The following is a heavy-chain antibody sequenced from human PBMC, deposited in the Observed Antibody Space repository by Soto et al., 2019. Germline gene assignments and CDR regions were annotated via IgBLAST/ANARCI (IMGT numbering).Heavy chain of an antibody. V-gene: IGHV3-48*02. CDR3: ARDXHYYDFWSGYRENWFDP. CDR2: ISSSSSTI. Sequence: GGSRRLSCAASGFTFSSYSMNWVRQAPGKGLERVSYISSSSSTIYYADSVKGRFTISRDNAKNSLYLQMNSLRDEDTAVYYCARDXHYYDFWSGYRENWFDPWGQGTLVTVSS. D-gene: IGHD3-3*01. J-gene: IGHJ5*02. CDR1: GFTFSSYS.